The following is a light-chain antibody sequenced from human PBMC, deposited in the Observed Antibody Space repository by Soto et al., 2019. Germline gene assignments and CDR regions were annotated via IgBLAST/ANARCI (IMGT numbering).Light chain of an antibody. CDR1: QSVSNNY. CDR2: GAS. CDR3: QQYGSSPRT. Sequence: EIVLTQSPGTLSLSPGERATLSCRASQSVSNNYLAWYQQKPGQAPRLLIYGASNRATGIPDRFSGSGSGTDFALTISRLEPEDFAVNYCQQYGSSPRTFGQGTKVDI. J-gene: IGKJ1*01. V-gene: IGKV3-20*01.